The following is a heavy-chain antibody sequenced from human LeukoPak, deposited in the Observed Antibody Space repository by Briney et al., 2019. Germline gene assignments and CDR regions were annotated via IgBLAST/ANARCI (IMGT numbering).Heavy chain of an antibody. J-gene: IGHJ6*03. V-gene: IGHV3-30*02. CDR3: AKDRPTFSTKSHYIDV. D-gene: IGHD1-26*01. Sequence: GGSLRLSCAASGFTFGSYGMHWVRQAPGKGLEWVTFIRSDGSNKYYADSVKGRFTISRDNSKNTLYLQMNRLRADDTAVYYCAKDRPTFSTKSHYIDVWGKGTTVTISS. CDR1: GFTFGSYG. CDR2: IRSDGSNK.